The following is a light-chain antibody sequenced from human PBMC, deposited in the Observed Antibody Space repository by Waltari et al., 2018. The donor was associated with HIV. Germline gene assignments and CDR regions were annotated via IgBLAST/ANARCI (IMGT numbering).Light chain of an antibody. CDR2: DVT. Sequence: QSALTQPASVSGSPGQSITVSCTGTSSDIGTYDLVSWYQQEPGKAPKLIFQDVTARPSGVSSRVSGSKSGNTAFLTISGLQVEDESLYFCCSFSPNGASWVFGGGTKVTVL. V-gene: IGLV2-23*02. CDR1: SSDIGTYDL. J-gene: IGLJ3*02. CDR3: CSFSPNGASWV.